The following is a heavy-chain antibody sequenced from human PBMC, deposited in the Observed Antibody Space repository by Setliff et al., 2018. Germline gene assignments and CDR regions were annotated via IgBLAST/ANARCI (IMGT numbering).Heavy chain of an antibody. Sequence: SVKVSCKASGGTFSSYAITWVRRAPGQGLEWMGGIIPILGTVNYAQKFQGRITITADTSTDMAYMELSSLTSEDTAVYYCATAFYLAAHTHHTFDIWGQGTMVTVSS. CDR3: ATAFYLAAHTHHTFDI. V-gene: IGHV1-69*10. D-gene: IGHD3-16*02. J-gene: IGHJ3*02. CDR1: GGTFSSYA. CDR2: IIPILGTV.